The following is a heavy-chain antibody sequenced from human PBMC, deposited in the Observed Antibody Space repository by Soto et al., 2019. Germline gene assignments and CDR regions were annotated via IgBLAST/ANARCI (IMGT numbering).Heavy chain of an antibody. V-gene: IGHV3-30*03. CDR1: GFTFTTYG. CDR3: ARGTPYTTGWYYFDF. CDR2: ISYDGTNK. Sequence: GGSLRLSCAASGFTFTTYGMRWVRQAPGKGLEWVAVISYDGTNKFYEDSVDGRFTISRDNSKNTLFLQMNSLRPEDTAVHYCARGTPYTTGWYYFDFWGQGTLVTVSS. J-gene: IGHJ4*02. D-gene: IGHD6-19*01.